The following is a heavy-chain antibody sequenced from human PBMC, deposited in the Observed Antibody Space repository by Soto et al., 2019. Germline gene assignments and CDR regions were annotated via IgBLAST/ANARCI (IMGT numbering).Heavy chain of an antibody. CDR3: AKDRSRCMDV. J-gene: IGHJ6*02. CDR1: GFTFSSYG. Sequence: GGSLRLSCAASGFTFSSYGMHWVRQAPGKGLEWVAVISYDGSNKYYADSVKGRFTISRDNSKNTLYLQMNSLRAEDTAVYYCAKDRSRCMDVWGQGTTVTVSS. V-gene: IGHV3-30*18. CDR2: ISYDGSNK.